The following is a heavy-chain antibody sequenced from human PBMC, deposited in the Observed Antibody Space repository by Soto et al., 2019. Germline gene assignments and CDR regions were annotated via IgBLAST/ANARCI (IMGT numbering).Heavy chain of an antibody. CDR1: GFTFSSYG. J-gene: IGHJ6*03. D-gene: IGHD2-21*01. CDR3: ARDVKHLAVNTYHYMVV. CDR2: IWYDGSNK. V-gene: IGHV3-33*01. Sequence: GGSLRLSCAASGFTFSSYGMHWVRHAPSKGLEWVAVIWYDGSNKYYADSVKGRFTISRDNSKNTLYLQMNSLRAEDTAVYYCARDVKHLAVNTYHYMVVWHKGTTVSV.